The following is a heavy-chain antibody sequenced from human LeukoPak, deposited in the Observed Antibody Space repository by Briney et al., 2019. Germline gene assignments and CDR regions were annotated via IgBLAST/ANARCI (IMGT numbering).Heavy chain of an antibody. CDR1: GFTFSSYA. Sequence: PRGSMRLSCAASGFTFSSYAMSWVRQAPGEGREWVSAISGIGGSTYYADSVKGRFTISRDNSKNTLYLQMNSLRAEDTDVYYCAKRSYSSSWYPPPSGLYGMDVWGQGTTVTVSS. D-gene: IGHD6-13*01. CDR2: ISGIGGST. CDR3: AKRSYSSSWYPPPSGLYGMDV. J-gene: IGHJ6*02. V-gene: IGHV3-23*01.